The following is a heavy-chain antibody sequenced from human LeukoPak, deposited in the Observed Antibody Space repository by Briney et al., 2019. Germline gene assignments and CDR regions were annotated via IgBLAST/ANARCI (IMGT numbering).Heavy chain of an antibody. J-gene: IGHJ4*02. CDR2: INAGNGNT. Sequence: GASVKVSCKASGYTFTSYAMHWVRQAPGQRLEWVGWINAGNGNTKYSQKFQGRVTITKDTSASTAYMELSSLRSEHTAVYYCASHSEGGIVAVPAAMGFDYWGQGTLVTVSS. CDR3: ASHSEGGIVAVPAAMGFDY. CDR1: GYTFTSYA. V-gene: IGHV1-3*01. D-gene: IGHD2-2*01.